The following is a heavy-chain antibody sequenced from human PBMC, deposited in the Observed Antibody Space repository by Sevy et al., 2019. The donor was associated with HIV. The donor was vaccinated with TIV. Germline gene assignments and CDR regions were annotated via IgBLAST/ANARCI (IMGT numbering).Heavy chain of an antibody. CDR3: VRERARSITFDN. CDR2: VSFDGGSK. J-gene: IGHJ4*03. CDR1: GFTFNNFP. V-gene: IGHV3-30-3*01. Sequence: GGSLRLSCEASGFTFNNFPIHWVRQAPGKGLEWVAVVSFDGGSKYYADSVRGRFTVSRDNSKNTVYLQLNSLRAEDTAVYYCVRERARSITFDNWGQRTLVTVSS. D-gene: IGHD3-16*01.